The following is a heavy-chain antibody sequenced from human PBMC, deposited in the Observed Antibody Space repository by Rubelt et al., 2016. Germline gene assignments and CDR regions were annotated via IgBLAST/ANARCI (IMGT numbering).Heavy chain of an antibody. V-gene: IGHV3-49*03. Sequence: SGGGLVQPGRSLRLSCTAFGFTFGDYAMSWFRQAPGKGLEWVGFIRSKAYGGTTEYAASVKGRFTISSDDSKSIAYLQMNSLKTEDTAVYYCTRGHRPRESPDGPVWFDPWGQGTLVTVSS. CDR1: GFTFGDYA. D-gene: IGHD3/OR15-3a*01. CDR2: IRSKAYGGTT. CDR3: TRGHRPRESPDGPVWFDP. J-gene: IGHJ5*02.